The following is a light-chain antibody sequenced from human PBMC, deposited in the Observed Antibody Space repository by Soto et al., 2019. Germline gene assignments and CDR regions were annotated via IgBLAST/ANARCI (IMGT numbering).Light chain of an antibody. CDR2: TTS. V-gene: IGKV1-9*01. J-gene: IGKJ3*01. CDR1: QDISSY. Sequence: DIQLTQSPSFLSASVGDRVTITCRASQDISSYLAWYQQKTGKAPKLLMHTTSTLQSGVPSGFIGSGSGTEFTLTIISLQPDDFATYYCQQLNSNHLTFGHGTKVDIK. CDR3: QQLNSNHLT.